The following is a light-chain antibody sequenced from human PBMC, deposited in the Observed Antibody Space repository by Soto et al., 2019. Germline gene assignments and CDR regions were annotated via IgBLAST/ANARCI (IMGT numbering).Light chain of an antibody. CDR3: QQYGSSPQT. V-gene: IGKV3-20*01. CDR2: GAS. J-gene: IGKJ1*01. Sequence: ATLSCRASQSVSSSYLAWYQQKPGQAPRLLIYGASSRATGIPDRFSGSGSGTDSTLTISRLEPEDFAVYYCQQYGSSPQTFGQGTRWIS. CDR1: QSVSSSY.